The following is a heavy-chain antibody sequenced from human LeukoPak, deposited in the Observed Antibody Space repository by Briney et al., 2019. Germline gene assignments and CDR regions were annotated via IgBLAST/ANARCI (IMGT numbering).Heavy chain of an antibody. CDR3: ARGYRYSSSFGYYYYYYMDV. CDR2: INHSGST. J-gene: IGHJ6*03. CDR1: GYSISSVYY. Sequence: SETLSLTCIVSGYSISSVYYWGWIRQPPGKGLEWIGEINHSGSTNYNPSLKSRVTISVDTSKNQFSLKLSSVTAADTAVYYCARGYRYSSSFGYYYYYYMDVWGKGTTVTVSS. D-gene: IGHD6-6*01. V-gene: IGHV4-38-2*02.